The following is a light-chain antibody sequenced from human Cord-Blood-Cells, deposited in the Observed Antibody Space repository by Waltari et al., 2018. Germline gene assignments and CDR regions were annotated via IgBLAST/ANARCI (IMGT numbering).Light chain of an antibody. J-gene: IGLJ2*01. CDR1: SGHSIYA. V-gene: IGLV4-69*01. CDR2: LNSDGSH. CDR3: QTWGTGIQV. Sequence: QLVLPQSPSASASLGAPVKLTCTLSSGHSIYAIAWHQQQPEKGPRYLMKLNSDGSHSKGDGIPDRFSGSSSGAERYLTISSLQSEDEADYYCQTWGTGIQVFGGGTKLTVL.